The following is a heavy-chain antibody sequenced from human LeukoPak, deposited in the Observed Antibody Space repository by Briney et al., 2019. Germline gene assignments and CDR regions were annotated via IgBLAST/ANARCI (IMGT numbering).Heavy chain of an antibody. D-gene: IGHD6-13*01. J-gene: IGHJ6*03. CDR2: INHSGST. V-gene: IGHV4-34*01. Sequence: SETLSLTCAVYGGSFSGYYWSWIRQPPGKGLEWIGEINHSGSTNYNPSLKSRVTISVDTSKNQFSLKLSSVTAADTAVYYCARDFPYSSSSRDRYYMDVWGKGTTVTVSS. CDR1: GGSFSGYY. CDR3: ARDFPYSSSSRDRYYMDV.